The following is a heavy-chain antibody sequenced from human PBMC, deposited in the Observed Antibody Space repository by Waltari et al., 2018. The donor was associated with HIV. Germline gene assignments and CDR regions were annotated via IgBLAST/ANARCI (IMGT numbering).Heavy chain of an antibody. Sequence: EVQLVESGGGLVQPGGSLRLSCAASGFTFSSFWMSWVRQAPGKGLQGGANIKREERRECYGDSGNGQFTISGDNAGNLLYLQINGLGAEETAVYYWARGGFYGSGSKVNWGQGTLVTVSS. D-gene: IGHD3-10*01. V-gene: IGHV3-7*04. CDR2: IKREERRE. CDR1: GFTFSSFW. CDR3: ARGGFYGSGSKVN. J-gene: IGHJ4*02.